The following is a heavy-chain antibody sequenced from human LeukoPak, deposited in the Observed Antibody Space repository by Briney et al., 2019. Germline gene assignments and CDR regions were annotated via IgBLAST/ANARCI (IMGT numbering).Heavy chain of an antibody. J-gene: IGHJ3*01. Sequence: RGSLRLSCLASGSTLTSYEMNWVRQAPGKGLEWVSYIGSGGSPVYYADSVKGRFTISRDNAKNSLYLQMNSLRAEDTAVYYCARGWYYLWGQGTMVTVSS. CDR2: IGSGGSPV. V-gene: IGHV3-48*03. CDR3: ARGWYYL. CDR1: GSTLTSYE. D-gene: IGHD3-10*01.